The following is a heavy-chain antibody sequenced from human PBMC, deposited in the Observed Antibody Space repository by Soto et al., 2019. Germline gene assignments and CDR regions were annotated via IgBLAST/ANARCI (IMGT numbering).Heavy chain of an antibody. D-gene: IGHD3-10*01. CDR1: GGSISSYD. Sequence: TSETLSLTCTVSGGSISSYDWSWIRQPPGKGLEWIGYIYYSGSTNYNPSLKSRVTISVDTSKNQFSLKLSSVTAADTAVYYCARGRSSWFGELFSWFDPWGQGTLVTVSS. CDR2: IYYSGST. CDR3: ARGRSSWFGELFSWFDP. J-gene: IGHJ5*02. V-gene: IGHV4-59*01.